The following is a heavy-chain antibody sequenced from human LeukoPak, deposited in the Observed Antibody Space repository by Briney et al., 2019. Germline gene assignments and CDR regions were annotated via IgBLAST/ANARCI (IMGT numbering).Heavy chain of an antibody. V-gene: IGHV3-11*01. CDR1: GFTFSDYY. CDR3: AREITSGSYCLDY. Sequence: GGSLRLSCAASGFTFSDYYMSLIRQAPGKGLEWVSYISSSGSTIYYADSVKGRFTISRDNAKNSLYLQMNSLRAEDTAVYYCAREITSGSYCLDYWGQGTLVTVSS. CDR2: ISSSGSTI. J-gene: IGHJ4*02. D-gene: IGHD1-26*01.